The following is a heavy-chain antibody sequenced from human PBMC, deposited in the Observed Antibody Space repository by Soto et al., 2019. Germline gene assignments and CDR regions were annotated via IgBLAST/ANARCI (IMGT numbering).Heavy chain of an antibody. Sequence: QVQLVQSGAEVKKPGSSVKVSCKASGGTFSSYTISWVRQAPGQGLEWMGRIIPILGIANYAQKFQGRVTITADKSTSTAYMELRSLRSEDTPVYYCARAWESRGAVWGPGTLVTDSS. CDR2: IIPILGIA. CDR3: ARAWESRGAV. J-gene: IGHJ4*02. D-gene: IGHD1-26*01. CDR1: GGTFSSYT. V-gene: IGHV1-69*02.